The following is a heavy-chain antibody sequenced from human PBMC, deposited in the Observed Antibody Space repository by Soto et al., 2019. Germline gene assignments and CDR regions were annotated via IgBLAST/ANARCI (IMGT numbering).Heavy chain of an antibody. CDR3: ARTVTTPYWFDP. D-gene: IGHD4-4*01. CDR2: IYYSGST. CDR1: GGSISSGGYY. J-gene: IGHJ5*02. V-gene: IGHV4-31*03. Sequence: SETLSLTCTVSGGSISSGGYYWSWIRQHPGKRLEGIGDIYYSGSTYYNPALRSRVSISVDTSKNQFSLRLSSVTAADTAGYYCARTVTTPYWFDPWGQGTLVTVSS.